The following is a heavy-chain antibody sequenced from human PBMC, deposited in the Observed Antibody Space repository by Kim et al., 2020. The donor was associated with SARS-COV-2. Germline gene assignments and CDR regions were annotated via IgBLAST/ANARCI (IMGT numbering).Heavy chain of an antibody. CDR1: GYSFTGYY. CDR2: VNPNGGGT. V-gene: IGHV1-2*06. D-gene: IGHD6-13*01. Sequence: ASVKVSCKASGYSFTGYYIHWVRQAPGQGLEWMGRVNPNGGGTNYAQRFQGRVTMTRDTSVNTVYMELSSLISDDTAVYYCAREDYTGSWYYFDYWGQGSLPTVSA. J-gene: IGHJ4*02. CDR3: AREDYTGSWYYFDY.